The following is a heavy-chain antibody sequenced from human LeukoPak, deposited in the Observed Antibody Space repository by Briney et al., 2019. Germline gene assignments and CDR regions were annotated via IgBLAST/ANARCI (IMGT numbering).Heavy chain of an antibody. Sequence: SETLSLTCNVSGCSCSFYYWTWIRQPAGKGLEWIGRIYNAGSTNYNPSLKSRVTISVDTSKNQFSLKLSSVTAADTAVYYCATSYYDFWSSYSYYMDVWGKGTTVTVSS. V-gene: IGHV4-4*07. CDR1: GCSCSFYY. CDR3: ATSYYDFWSSYSYYMDV. D-gene: IGHD3-3*01. CDR2: IYNAGST. J-gene: IGHJ6*03.